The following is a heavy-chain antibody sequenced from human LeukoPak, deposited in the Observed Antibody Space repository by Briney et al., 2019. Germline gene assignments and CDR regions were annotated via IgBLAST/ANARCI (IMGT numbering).Heavy chain of an antibody. D-gene: IGHD6-13*01. CDR1: GFTFSSYW. J-gene: IGHJ1*01. CDR2: ISSDGSTT. Sequence: PGGSLRLSCAASGFTFSSYWMHWVRQVPGKGLVWVSRISSDGSTTTYADSVKGRFTISRDNAKNTLSLQMSSLRAEDTAVYYCARGSYSSSWYGSEYFQLWGQGTLVTVSS. CDR3: ARGSYSSSWYGSEYFQL. V-gene: IGHV3-74*01.